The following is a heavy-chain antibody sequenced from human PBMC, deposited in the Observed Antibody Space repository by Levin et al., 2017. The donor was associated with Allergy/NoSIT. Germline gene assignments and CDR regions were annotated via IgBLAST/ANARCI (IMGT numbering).Heavy chain of an antibody. CDR3: AKAPYSSGRYYFGP. CDR1: GFTFDDYA. Sequence: GGSLRLSCAASGFTFDDYAMHWVRQAPGKGLEWVSSLSWNSDTQHYADSVKGRFIISRDNAKNSLYLQMNSLRPDDTALYYCAKAPYSSGRYYFGPWGQGTLVTVSS. V-gene: IGHV3-9*01. D-gene: IGHD6-13*01. J-gene: IGHJ5*02. CDR2: LSWNSDTQ.